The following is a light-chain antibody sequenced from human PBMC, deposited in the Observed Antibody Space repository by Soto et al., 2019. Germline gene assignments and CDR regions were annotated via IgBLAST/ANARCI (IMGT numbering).Light chain of an antibody. J-gene: IGLJ2*01. Sequence: QSALTQPPSVSGSPGQSVTISCTGTSSDVGTHNRVSWYQQPPGTAPKLLIYEVSNRPSGVPDRFSGSKSGNTASLTISGLQAEDEADYYCSLYTSSRTLVFGGGTKVTVL. V-gene: IGLV2-18*01. CDR2: EVS. CDR1: SSDVGTHNR. CDR3: SLYTSSRTLV.